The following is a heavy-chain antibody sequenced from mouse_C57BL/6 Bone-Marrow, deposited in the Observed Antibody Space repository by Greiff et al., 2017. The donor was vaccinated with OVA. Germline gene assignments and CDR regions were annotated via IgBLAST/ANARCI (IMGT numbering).Heavy chain of an antibody. Sequence: VQRVESGPELVKPGASVKISCKASGYTFTDYYINWVKQRPGQGLEWIGWIFPGSGSTYYNEKFKGKATLTVDKSSSTAYMLLSSLTSEDSAVYFCARSPYDYGSSWFAYWGQGTLVTVSA. CDR3: ARSPYDYGSSWFAY. CDR1: GYTFTDYY. J-gene: IGHJ3*01. V-gene: IGHV1-75*01. CDR2: IFPGSGST. D-gene: IGHD1-1*01.